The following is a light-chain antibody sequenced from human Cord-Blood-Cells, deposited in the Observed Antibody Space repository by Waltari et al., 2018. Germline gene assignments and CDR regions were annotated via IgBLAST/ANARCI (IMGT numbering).Light chain of an antibody. V-gene: IGLV2-23*01. CDR1: SSDVGSYNL. Sequence: QSALTQPASVSGSPGPSITISCTGTSSDVGSYNLVSWYQQHPGKAPKLMFYEGSKRPSGGSNRVSGAKSGNTASLTISGLRAEDEADYYCCSYAGSSTWVFGGGTKLTVL. CDR3: CSYAGSSTWV. CDR2: EGS. J-gene: IGLJ3*02.